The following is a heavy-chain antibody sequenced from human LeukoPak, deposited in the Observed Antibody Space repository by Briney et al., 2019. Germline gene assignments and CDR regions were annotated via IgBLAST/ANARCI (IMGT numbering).Heavy chain of an antibody. CDR1: GFTFSSYN. J-gene: IGHJ4*02. V-gene: IGHV3-48*01. Sequence: GGSLRLSCAASGFTFSSYNMGWVRQAPGKGLEWVSYISSSSAIYYADSVKGRFTISRDNAKNSLYLQMNSLRAEDTAVYYCARKAYSKNFDYWGQGTLVTVSS. D-gene: IGHD2-15*01. CDR2: ISSSSAI. CDR3: ARKAYSKNFDY.